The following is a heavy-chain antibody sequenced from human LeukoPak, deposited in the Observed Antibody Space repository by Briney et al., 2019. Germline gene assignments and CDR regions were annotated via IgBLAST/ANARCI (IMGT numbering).Heavy chain of an antibody. J-gene: IGHJ6*02. CDR3: ARDGPVGATYGMDV. D-gene: IGHD1-26*01. CDR2: INPSGGST. CDR1: GSTFTSYY. Sequence: ASVKVSCKAAGSTFTSYYMHWVRQAPGPGLELMGIINPSGGSTSYAQKFQGRVTMTRDTSTSTVYMELSSLRSEDTAVYYCARDGPVGATYGMDVWGQGTTVTVSS. V-gene: IGHV1-46*01.